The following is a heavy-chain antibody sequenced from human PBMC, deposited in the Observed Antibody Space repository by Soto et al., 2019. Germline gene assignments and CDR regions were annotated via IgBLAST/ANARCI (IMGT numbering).Heavy chain of an antibody. J-gene: IGHJ5*02. CDR3: ASADYYDSSGYLKWCDR. D-gene: IGHD3-22*01. V-gene: IGHV1-69*13. CDR2: IIPIFGTA. CDR1: GGTFSSYA. Sequence: SVKVSCKASGGTFSSYAISWVRQAPGQGLEWMGGIIPIFGTANYAQKFQGRVTITADESTSTAYMELSSLRSEDTAVYYCASADYYDSSGYLKWCDRWGQGTPVTVSS.